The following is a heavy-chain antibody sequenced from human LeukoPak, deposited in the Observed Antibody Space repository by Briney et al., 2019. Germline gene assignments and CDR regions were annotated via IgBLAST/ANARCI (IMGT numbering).Heavy chain of an antibody. Sequence: GGSLRLSCAASGFTFSSYSMNWVRQAPGKGLEWVSYISSSSSTIYYADSVKGRFTISRDNSKNTLYLQMNSLRAEDTAVYYCARETRDYYGSGSNDAFDIWGQGTMVTVSS. CDR1: GFTFSSYS. J-gene: IGHJ3*02. CDR3: ARETRDYYGSGSNDAFDI. CDR2: ISSSSSTI. V-gene: IGHV3-48*01. D-gene: IGHD3-10*01.